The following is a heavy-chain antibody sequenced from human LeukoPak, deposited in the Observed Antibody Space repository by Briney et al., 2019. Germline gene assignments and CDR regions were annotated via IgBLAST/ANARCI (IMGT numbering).Heavy chain of an antibody. CDR3: AREQWLTPGVQEGAFDI. CDR1: GGSFSGYY. Sequence: PSETLSLTCAVYGGSFSGYYWNWIRQPPGKGLEWIGEINHSGSTNYNPPLKSRVTISVDTSKNQFSLKLSSVTAADTAVYYCAREQWLTPGVQEGAFDIWGQGTMVTVSS. D-gene: IGHD6-19*01. J-gene: IGHJ3*02. V-gene: IGHV4-34*01. CDR2: INHSGST.